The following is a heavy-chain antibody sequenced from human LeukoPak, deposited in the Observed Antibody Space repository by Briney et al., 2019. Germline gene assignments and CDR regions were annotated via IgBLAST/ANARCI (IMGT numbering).Heavy chain of an antibody. CDR1: GFTFSSYS. Sequence: PGGSLRLSCAASGFTFSSYSMNWVRQAPGKGLEWISCVSSRSNYIYYADSAKGRFTISRDNDKNSVYLQMNSLRAEDTAVYYCAKDRYSYAFEYSDSWGQGTLVTVSS. CDR3: AKDRYSYAFEYSDS. V-gene: IGHV3-21*01. D-gene: IGHD5-18*01. J-gene: IGHJ4*02. CDR2: VSSRSNYI.